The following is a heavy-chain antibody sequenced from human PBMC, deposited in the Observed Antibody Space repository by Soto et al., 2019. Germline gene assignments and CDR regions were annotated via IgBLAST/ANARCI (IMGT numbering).Heavy chain of an antibody. Sequence: VQLQESGPGLVTPSQTLSLTCTVFGGSVSIGDYLWSWIRQRPGKGLEWIGYIHDSGNTYYNPSLQTRVTISLDTSKTQFSLKVTSMTAADTAVYFCARARGGDSGDYASLFDRWGQGNLVTVSS. D-gene: IGHD4-17*01. CDR1: GGSVSIGDYL. CDR3: ARARGGDSGDYASLFDR. CDR2: IHDSGNT. J-gene: IGHJ5*02. V-gene: IGHV4-30-4*01.